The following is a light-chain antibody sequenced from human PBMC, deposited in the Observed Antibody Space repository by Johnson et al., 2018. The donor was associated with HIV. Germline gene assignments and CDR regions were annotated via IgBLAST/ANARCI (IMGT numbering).Light chain of an antibody. V-gene: IGLV1-51*02. J-gene: IGLJ1*01. CDR1: SSNIGNNY. Sequence: QSVLTQPPSVSAAPGQKVTISCSGSSSNIGNNYVSWYQQLPGTAPKLLIYENNKRPSGIPDRFSGSKSGTSATLGITGLQTGDEADYYCVTCDNSLSAYVFGTGTTVTVL. CDR2: ENN. CDR3: VTCDNSLSAYV.